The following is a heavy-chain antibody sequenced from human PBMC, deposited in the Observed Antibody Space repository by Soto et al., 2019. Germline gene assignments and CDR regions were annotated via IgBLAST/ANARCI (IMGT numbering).Heavy chain of an antibody. D-gene: IGHD6-13*01. J-gene: IGHJ5*02. CDR1: GFSLSNAGLG. V-gene: IGHV2-26*04. CDR2: IFSNDEK. Sequence: QVTVKESGPVLVKPTETLTLTCTVSGFSLSNAGLGVSWIRQPPGKALEWLAHIFSNDEKSYSTSLKSRLTISKNTSKSQVVLTMNNTDPVDTTTYYCASTDSTSWYWCDPWGQGTLVTVSS. CDR3: ASTDSTSWYWCDP.